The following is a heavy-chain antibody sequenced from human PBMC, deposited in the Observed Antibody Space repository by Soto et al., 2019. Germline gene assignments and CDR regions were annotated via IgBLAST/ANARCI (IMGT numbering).Heavy chain of an antibody. Sequence: QVQLVQSGAEVKKPGSSVKVSCKASGGTFSSYAISWVRQAPGQGLEWMGGIIPIFGTANYAQKFQGRVTITADESMSTAYMELSSLRSEDTAVYYCARSQEMATIGFYYYGMDVWGQGTTVTVSS. CDR2: IIPIFGTA. V-gene: IGHV1-69*01. J-gene: IGHJ6*02. D-gene: IGHD5-12*01. CDR3: ARSQEMATIGFYYYGMDV. CDR1: GGTFSSYA.